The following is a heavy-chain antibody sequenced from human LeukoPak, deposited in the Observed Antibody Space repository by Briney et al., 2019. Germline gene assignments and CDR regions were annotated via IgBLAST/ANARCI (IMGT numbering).Heavy chain of an antibody. V-gene: IGHV4-39*01. D-gene: IGHD6-13*01. J-gene: IGHJ4*02. CDR2: IYYSGST. CDR1: GGSISSSSYY. CDR3: VSGSSWYHYFDY. Sequence: SETLSLTCTVSGGSISSSSYYWGWIRQPPGKGLEWIGSIYYSGSTYYNPPLKSRVTISVDTSKNQFSLKLSPVTAADTAVYYCVSGSSWYHYFDYWGQGTLVTVSS.